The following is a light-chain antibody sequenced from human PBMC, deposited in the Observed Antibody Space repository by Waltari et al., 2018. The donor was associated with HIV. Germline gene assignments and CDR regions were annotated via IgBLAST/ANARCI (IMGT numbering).Light chain of an antibody. CDR3: AAWDDTLNGL. Sequence: QSVLTQPPSASGTPGQNVTISCSGNTSNIGTNIVNWYQQFPGAAPKLLIYSNNQRPSVVPARFSGSKSGTSASLAISGLQSEDEADYFCAAWDDTLNGLFGGGTKLTVL. J-gene: IGLJ2*01. CDR1: TSNIGTNI. CDR2: SNN. V-gene: IGLV1-44*01.